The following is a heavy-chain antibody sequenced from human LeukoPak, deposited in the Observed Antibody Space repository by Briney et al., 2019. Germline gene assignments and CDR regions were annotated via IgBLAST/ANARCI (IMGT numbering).Heavy chain of an antibody. Sequence: PGGSLRLSCAASGFTFSSYAMSWVRQAPGKGLEWVSYISSSSSTIYYADSVKGRFTISRDNAKNSLYLQMNSLRDEDTAVYYCARAAEVDIALFDPWGQGTLVTVSS. CDR3: ARAAEVDIALFDP. D-gene: IGHD5-12*01. J-gene: IGHJ5*02. CDR1: GFTFSSYA. CDR2: ISSSSSTI. V-gene: IGHV3-48*02.